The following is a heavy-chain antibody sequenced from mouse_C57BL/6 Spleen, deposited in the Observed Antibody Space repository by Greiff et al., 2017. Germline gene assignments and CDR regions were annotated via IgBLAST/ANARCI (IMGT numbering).Heavy chain of an antibody. J-gene: IGHJ2*01. Sequence: QVQLLQPGAELVRPGSSVKLSCKASGYTFTSYWMHWVKQRPIQGLEWIGNIDPSDSETLYNQKFKDKATLTVDKSSSTAYMQLSSLTSEDSAVYCCARSDGSSFDYWGQGTTLTVSS. CDR1: GYTFTSYW. D-gene: IGHD1-1*01. CDR2: IDPSDSET. CDR3: ARSDGSSFDY. V-gene: IGHV1-52*01.